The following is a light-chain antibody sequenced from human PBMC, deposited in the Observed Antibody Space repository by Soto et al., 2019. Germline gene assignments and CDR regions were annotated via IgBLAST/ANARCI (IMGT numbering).Light chain of an antibody. CDR3: QQYNNWPWT. CDR1: QSISDT. J-gene: IGKJ1*01. V-gene: IGKV3-15*01. Sequence: ETVMTQSPATVSVSPGGRATLSCRASQSISDTLAWYQQKPGQAPRLLIHGASTRATGFPARFSGSGSGTDFTLTISSLQSEDFSIYYCQQYNNWPWTFGQGTKVEIK. CDR2: GAS.